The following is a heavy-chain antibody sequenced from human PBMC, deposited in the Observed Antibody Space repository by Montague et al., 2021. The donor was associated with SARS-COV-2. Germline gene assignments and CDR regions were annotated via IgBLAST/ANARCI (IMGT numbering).Heavy chain of an antibody. Sequence: SETLSLTCAVSGGSVSSSNWWSWVRQPPGKGLEWIGEIYHSGSTXXNPSLQSRVTISVDKSKNQFSLQLSSVTAADTAVYYCASRGAGWFGSNPERFDYWGQGTLVTVSS. CDR2: IYHSGST. CDR1: GGSVSSSNW. V-gene: IGHV4-4*02. J-gene: IGHJ4*02. CDR3: ASRGAGWFGSNPERFDY. D-gene: IGHD3-10*01.